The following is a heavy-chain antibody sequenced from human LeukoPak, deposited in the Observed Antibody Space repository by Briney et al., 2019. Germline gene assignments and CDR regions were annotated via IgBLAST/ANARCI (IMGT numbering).Heavy chain of an antibody. Sequence: GGSLRLSCAASGFTFSSYEMNWVRQAPGKGLEWVSYISSSGSTIYYADSVKGRFTISRDNSKNSLYLQMNSLRTEDTALYYCAKARGLIGGAFDIWGQGTMVTVSS. J-gene: IGHJ3*02. CDR3: AKARGLIGGAFDI. D-gene: IGHD3-22*01. V-gene: IGHV3-48*03. CDR1: GFTFSSYE. CDR2: ISSSGSTI.